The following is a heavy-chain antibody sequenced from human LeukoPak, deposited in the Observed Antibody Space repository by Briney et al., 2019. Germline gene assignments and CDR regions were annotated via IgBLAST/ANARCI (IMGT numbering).Heavy chain of an antibody. CDR3: ATVTITFGGVIVNNWFDP. D-gene: IGHD3-16*02. CDR2: FDPEDSET. J-gene: IGHJ5*02. V-gene: IGHV1-24*01. CDR1: GYTLTELS. Sequence: ASVKVSCKVSGYTLTELSMHWVRQAPGKGLEWMGGFDPEDSETIYAQKFQGRVTMTEDTSTDTAYMELSSLRSEDTAVYYCATVTITFGGVIVNNWFDPWGQGTLVTVSS.